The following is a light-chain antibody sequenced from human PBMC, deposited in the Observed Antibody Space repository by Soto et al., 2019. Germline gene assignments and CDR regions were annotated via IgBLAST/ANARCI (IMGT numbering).Light chain of an antibody. CDR2: DAS. CDR1: QRIDRY. V-gene: IGKV1-5*01. Sequence: DIQLTQSPSTLSASVGDRVTITCRASQRIDRYLAWCQQKPGKAPKLLVYDASTLEGGVPSRFSGSGSATEFILTISSLQPDDFATYYCQQYKDDAWTFGQGTKVDIK. CDR3: QQYKDDAWT. J-gene: IGKJ1*01.